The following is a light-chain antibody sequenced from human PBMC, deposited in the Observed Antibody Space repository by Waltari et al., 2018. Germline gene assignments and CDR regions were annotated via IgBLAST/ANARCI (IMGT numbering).Light chain of an antibody. CDR1: QSVSNN. J-gene: IGKJ5*01. V-gene: IGKV3-15*01. Sequence: EIVMTQSPATLSVSPGESATLSCRASQSVSNNLAWYQQRPGQAPRLLIYGASTRATGVPARFSGSGSVTEFTLTINNLQSEDFAVYYCQQYNNWPPRVTFGQGTRLEI. CDR3: QQYNNWPPRVT. CDR2: GAS.